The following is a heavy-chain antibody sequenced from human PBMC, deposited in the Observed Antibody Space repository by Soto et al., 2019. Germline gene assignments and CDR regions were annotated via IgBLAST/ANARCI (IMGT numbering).Heavy chain of an antibody. J-gene: IGHJ4*02. CDR1: GFTFTSHS. V-gene: IGHV3-48*01. D-gene: IGHD1-20*01. Sequence: GGSLSLSCAASGFTFTSHSMNWVHQAPGKGLEWVSYISSGSRAIYYADSVKGRFTISRDNAKNSLYLQMNSLRAEDTAVYYCARDNSYACDYWGRGTLVTVSS. CDR3: ARDNSYACDY. CDR2: ISSGSRAI.